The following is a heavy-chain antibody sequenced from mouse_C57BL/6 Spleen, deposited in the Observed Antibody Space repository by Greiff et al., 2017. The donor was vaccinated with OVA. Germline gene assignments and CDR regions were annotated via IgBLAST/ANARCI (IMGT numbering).Heavy chain of an antibody. Sequence: QVQLQQSGAELVRPGTSVKVSCKASGYAFTNYLIEWVKQRPGQGLEWIGVINPGSGGTNYNEKFKGKATLTADKSSSTAYMQLSSLPSEDSAVYFCAREGDDYDGGAYFDYWGQGTTLTVSS. CDR3: AREGDDYDGGAYFDY. J-gene: IGHJ2*01. CDR2: INPGSGGT. D-gene: IGHD2-4*01. CDR1: GYAFTNYL. V-gene: IGHV1-54*01.